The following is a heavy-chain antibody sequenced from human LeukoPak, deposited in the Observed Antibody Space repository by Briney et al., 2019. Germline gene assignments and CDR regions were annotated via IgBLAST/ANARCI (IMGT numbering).Heavy chain of an antibody. CDR3: ARGYYYDSSAGPSEY. D-gene: IGHD3-22*01. CDR2: INPSGGVT. CDR1: GYTFSTYY. V-gene: IGHV1-46*01. Sequence: ASVKVSCKASGYTFSTYYMHWVRQAPRQGLEWMGIINPSGGVTGYAQKFQGRVTMARDTSTSTVYMELRSLRSEDTAVYYCARGYYYDSSAGPSEYWGQGTLVTVSS. J-gene: IGHJ4*02.